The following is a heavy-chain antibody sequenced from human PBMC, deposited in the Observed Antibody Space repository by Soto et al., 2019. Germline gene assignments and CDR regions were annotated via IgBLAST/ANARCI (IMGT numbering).Heavy chain of an antibody. CDR3: ARRMGYCSGGSCYGARYYFDY. CDR2: IGTAGDT. D-gene: IGHD2-15*01. Sequence: GGSLRLSCAASGFTFSSYDMHWVRQATGKGLEWVSAIGTAGDTYHPGSVKGRFTISRENAKNSLYLQMNSLRAADTAVYYCARRMGYCSGGSCYGARYYFDYWGQGTLVTVSS. J-gene: IGHJ4*02. V-gene: IGHV3-13*01. CDR1: GFTFSSYD.